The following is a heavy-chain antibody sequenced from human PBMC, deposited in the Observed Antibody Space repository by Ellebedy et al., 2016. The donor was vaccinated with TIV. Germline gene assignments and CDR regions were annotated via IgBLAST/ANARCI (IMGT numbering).Heavy chain of an antibody. CDR1: GGSFSGYY. CDR3: VKGTSMVRGVIGMDV. D-gene: IGHD3-10*01. CDR2: INHSGST. V-gene: IGHV4-34*01. Sequence: MPSETLSLTCAVYGGSFSGYYWRWIRQPPGKGLEWIGEINHSGSTNYNPSLKSRVTISVDTSKNQFSLKLSSVTAADTAVYYCVKGTSMVRGVIGMDVWGQGTTVTVSS. J-gene: IGHJ6*02.